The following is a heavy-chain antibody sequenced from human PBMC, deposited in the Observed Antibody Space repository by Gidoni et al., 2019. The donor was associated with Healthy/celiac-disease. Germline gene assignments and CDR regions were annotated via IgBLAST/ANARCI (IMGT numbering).Heavy chain of an antibody. V-gene: IGHV1-18*01. D-gene: IGHD2-2*01. Sequence: QVQLVQSGAEVKKPGASVKVSCKASGYTFTTYSISWVRQTPGQGLEWMGCLSAYNGNTNYAQQLQGRVNMTTDTFTSTAYMELRSLRSDDTAVYYCARGEKGAAAYYYYGMDVWGQGTTVTVSS. CDR3: ARGEKGAAAYYYYGMDV. J-gene: IGHJ6*02. CDR2: LSAYNGNT. CDR1: GYTFTTYS.